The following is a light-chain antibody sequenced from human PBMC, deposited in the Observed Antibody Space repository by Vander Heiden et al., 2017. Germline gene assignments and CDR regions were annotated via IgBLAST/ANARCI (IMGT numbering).Light chain of an antibody. CDR1: QSISSY. V-gene: IGKV1-39*01. CDR3: QQGYSTPRT. CDR2: AAS. J-gene: IGKJ2*01. Sequence: DLQMTQSPSSLSASVGDRVTITCRASQSISSYLNWYQQKPGKAPKLLIYAASSLQSGVPYRFSGSGSGTDFTLTISSLQPEDVATYYCQQGYSTPRTFGQGTKLEIK.